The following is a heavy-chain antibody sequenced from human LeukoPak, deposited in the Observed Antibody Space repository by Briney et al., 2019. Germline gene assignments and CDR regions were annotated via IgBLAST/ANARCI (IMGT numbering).Heavy chain of an antibody. Sequence: GGSLRLSCAVSGFIFSHYTMTWVRQAPGKGLEWVSFINGSGDATKYADSVMGRFTISRDNSKNTVSLQMNSLRAEDTAVYYCARDRARNYYYYYMDVWGKGTTVTVSS. D-gene: IGHD6-6*01. CDR1: GFIFSHYT. J-gene: IGHJ6*03. CDR3: ARDRARNYYYYYMDV. V-gene: IGHV3-23*01. CDR2: INGSGDAT.